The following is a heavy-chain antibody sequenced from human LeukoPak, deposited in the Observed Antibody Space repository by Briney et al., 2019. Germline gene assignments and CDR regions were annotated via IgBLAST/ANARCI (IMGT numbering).Heavy chain of an antibody. J-gene: IGHJ4*02. CDR3: ARSSIAVAGAQYDY. CDR2: ISSSSTYI. D-gene: IGHD6-19*01. CDR1: GFTFSIYN. V-gene: IGHV3-21*01. Sequence: AGSLRLSCAASGFTFSIYNMNWVRQAPGKGLEWVSSISSSSTYIYYADSVKGRFTISRDNANNSLFLQMNNLRDDDTAVYYCARSSIAVAGAQYDYWGQGTLVIVSS.